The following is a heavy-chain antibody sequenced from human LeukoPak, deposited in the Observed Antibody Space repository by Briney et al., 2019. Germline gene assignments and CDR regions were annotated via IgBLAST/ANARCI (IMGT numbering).Heavy chain of an antibody. V-gene: IGHV4-4*07. J-gene: IGHJ5*02. D-gene: IGHD3-22*01. Sequence: SETLSLTCTVSGGSISSYYWSWIRQPAGKGLEWIGRIYTSGSTNYNPSLKSRVTMPVDTPKNQFSLKLSSVTAADTGVYYCAREKIGYYDGSGRGWFDPWGQGTLVTVSS. CDR1: GGSISSYY. CDR3: AREKIGYYDGSGRGWFDP. CDR2: IYTSGST.